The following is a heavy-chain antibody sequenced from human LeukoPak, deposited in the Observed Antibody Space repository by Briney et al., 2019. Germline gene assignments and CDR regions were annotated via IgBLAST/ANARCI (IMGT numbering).Heavy chain of an antibody. CDR1: GGSISSYY. CDR3: ARGWGYFDY. J-gene: IGHJ4*02. Sequence: PSGTLSLTCGVSGGSISSYYWSWIRQPPGKGLEWIGYIYYSGSTNYNPSLKSRVTISVDTSKNQFSLKLSSVTAADTAVYYCARGWGYFDYWGQGTLVTVSS. D-gene: IGHD7-27*01. V-gene: IGHV4-59*01. CDR2: IYYSGST.